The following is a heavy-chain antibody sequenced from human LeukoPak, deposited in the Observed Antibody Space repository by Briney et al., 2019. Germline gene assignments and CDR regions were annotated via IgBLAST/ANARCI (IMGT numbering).Heavy chain of an antibody. V-gene: IGHV4-39*01. CDR2: IYYSGST. CDR1: GGSISSSSYY. D-gene: IGHD6-13*01. Sequence: NPSETLSLTCTVSGGSISSSSYYWGWIRQPPGKGLEWIGSIYYSGSTYYNPSLKSRVTISVDTSKNQFSLKLSSVTAADTAVYYCASRVYSSSWYYWGQGTLVTVSS. J-gene: IGHJ4*02. CDR3: ASRVYSSSWYY.